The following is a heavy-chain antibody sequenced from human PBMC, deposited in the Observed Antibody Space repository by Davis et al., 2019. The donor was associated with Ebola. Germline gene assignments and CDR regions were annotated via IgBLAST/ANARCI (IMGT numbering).Heavy chain of an antibody. D-gene: IGHD5-12*01. Sequence: PGGSLRLSCAASGFTFSSYGMHWVRQAPGKGLEWVCLISGDGGSTYYADSVKGRFTISRDNSKNSLYLQMNSLRTEDTALYYCAKQGYSGYDHYYYYGMEVWGQGTTVTVSS. V-gene: IGHV3-43*02. CDR3: AKQGYSGYDHYYYYGMEV. CDR2: ISGDGGST. J-gene: IGHJ6*02. CDR1: GFTFSSYG.